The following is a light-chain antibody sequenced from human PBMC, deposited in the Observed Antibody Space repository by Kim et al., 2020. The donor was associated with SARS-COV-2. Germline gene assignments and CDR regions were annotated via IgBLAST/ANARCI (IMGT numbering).Light chain of an antibody. V-gene: IGKV1-27*01. CDR1: QGIRNY. CDR3: QKYNSAPQT. Sequence: EYVGDRVTITCRASQGIRNYLAWYQQKPGKVPKLLIYAASTVQTGVPSRFSGSGSGTDFTLTISSLQPEDVATYYCQKYNSAPQTFGQGTKVDIK. CDR2: AAS. J-gene: IGKJ1*01.